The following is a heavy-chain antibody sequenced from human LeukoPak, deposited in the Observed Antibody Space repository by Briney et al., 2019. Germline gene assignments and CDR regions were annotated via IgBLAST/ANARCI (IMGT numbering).Heavy chain of an antibody. D-gene: IGHD6-13*01. Sequence: ASVKVSCKASGYTFTNSYIHWVRQAPGQVLEWMGLINPDGGNTNYAQNFQGRVTMTTDTSTSTAYMELRSLRSDDTAVYYCARDEGSWCDYWGQGTLVTVSS. V-gene: IGHV1-46*01. J-gene: IGHJ4*02. CDR1: GYTFTNSY. CDR2: INPDGGNT. CDR3: ARDEGSWCDY.